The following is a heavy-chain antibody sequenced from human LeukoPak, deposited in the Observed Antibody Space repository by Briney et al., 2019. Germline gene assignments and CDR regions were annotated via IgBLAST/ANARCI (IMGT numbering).Heavy chain of an antibody. J-gene: IGHJ6*02. CDR3: ARVPPLRYSPYGMDV. CDR1: GFTFSSYS. CDR2: ISSSSSTI. Sequence: PGGSLRLSCAASGFTFSSYSMNWLRQAPGKGLEWVSYISSSSSTIYYADSVKGRFTISRDNAKNSLYLQMKSLRDEDTAVYYCARVPPLRYSPYGMDVWGQGTTVTVSS. D-gene: IGHD3-9*01. V-gene: IGHV3-48*02.